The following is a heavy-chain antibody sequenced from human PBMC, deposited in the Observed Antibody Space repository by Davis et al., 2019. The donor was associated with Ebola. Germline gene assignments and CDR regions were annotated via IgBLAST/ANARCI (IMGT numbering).Heavy chain of an antibody. CDR3: ARVVAGYNNGPSDY. J-gene: IGHJ4*02. D-gene: IGHD5-18*01. CDR1: GFTFSDYY. CDR2: ISRSGTSI. Sequence: GESLKISCAASGFTFSDYYMIWIRQAPGKGLEWVSYISRSGTSIFYADSVKGRFTISRDNAKNLLYLQMNSLRAEDTAVYYCARVVAGYNNGPSDYWGQGTLVTVSS. V-gene: IGHV3-11*01.